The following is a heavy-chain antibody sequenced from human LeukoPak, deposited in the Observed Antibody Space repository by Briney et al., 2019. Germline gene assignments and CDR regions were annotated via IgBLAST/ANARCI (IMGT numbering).Heavy chain of an antibody. CDR2: ISGNGVTT. CDR1: GFTFSTYA. CDR3: AKALSGGNTV. V-gene: IGHV3-23*01. Sequence: PGGSLTLSCAASGFTFSTYAMGWVRQAPGEGLRWVSSISGNGVTTYYADSVKGRFTISRDNSKNTLYLQMNSLRAEDTALYYCAKALSGGNTVWGQGTLVTVSS. J-gene: IGHJ4*02. D-gene: IGHD4-23*01.